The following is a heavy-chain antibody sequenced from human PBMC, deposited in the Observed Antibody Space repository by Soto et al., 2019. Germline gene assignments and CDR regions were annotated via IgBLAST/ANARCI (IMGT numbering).Heavy chain of an antibody. CDR2: ISYDGSNK. Sequence: QVQLVESGGGVVQPGRSLRLSCAASGFTFSSYGVHWVRQAPGKGLEWVAVISYDGSNKYYADSVKGRFTISRDNSKNTLYLQMNSLRAEDTAVYYCAKLLLWFGEPGGDYWGQGTLVTVSS. J-gene: IGHJ4*02. D-gene: IGHD3-10*01. CDR3: AKLLLWFGEPGGDY. CDR1: GFTFSSYG. V-gene: IGHV3-30*18.